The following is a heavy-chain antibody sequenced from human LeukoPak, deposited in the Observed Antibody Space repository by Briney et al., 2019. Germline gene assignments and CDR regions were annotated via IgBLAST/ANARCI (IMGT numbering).Heavy chain of an antibody. CDR1: GGSFSGYY. CDR3: ARAQFVLRVRVEVTAPNYGMDV. Sequence: PSETLSLTCAVYGGSFSGYYWSWIRQPPGKGLEWIGEINHSGSTNYNPSLKSRVTISVDTSKNQFSLKLSSVTAADTAVYYCARAQFVLRVRVEVTAPNYGMDVWGKGTTVTVSS. CDR2: INHSGST. V-gene: IGHV4-34*01. D-gene: IGHD2/OR15-2a*01. J-gene: IGHJ6*04.